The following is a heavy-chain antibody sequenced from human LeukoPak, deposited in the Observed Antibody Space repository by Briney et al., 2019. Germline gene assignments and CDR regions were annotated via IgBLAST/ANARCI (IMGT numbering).Heavy chain of an antibody. J-gene: IGHJ6*02. CDR2: FDPEDGET. Sequence: GASVKVSCKVSGYTLTELSMHWVRQAPGKGLEWMGGFDPEDGETIYAQKFQGRVTMTEDTSTDTAYMELSSLRSEDTAVYYCATGSRIAVAGAPYYYYGMGVWGQGTTVTVSS. CDR1: GYTLTELS. V-gene: IGHV1-24*01. D-gene: IGHD6-19*01. CDR3: ATGSRIAVAGAPYYYYGMGV.